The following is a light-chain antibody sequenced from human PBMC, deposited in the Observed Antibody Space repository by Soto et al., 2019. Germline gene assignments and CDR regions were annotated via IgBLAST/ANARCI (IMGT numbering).Light chain of an antibody. V-gene: IGKV3-20*01. Sequence: EIVLTQSPGTLSLSPGERATLSCRASQIVSSGFLAWYQQKPGQPPRLLIYSASSRATGIPDRFSGSGSGTDFALTISSLQPEDFATYYCQQNYSLPITFGQGTRLEIK. CDR2: SAS. CDR3: QQNYSLPIT. CDR1: QIVSSGF. J-gene: IGKJ5*01.